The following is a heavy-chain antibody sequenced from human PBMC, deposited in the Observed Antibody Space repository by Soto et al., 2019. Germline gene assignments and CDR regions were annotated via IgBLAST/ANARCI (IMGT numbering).Heavy chain of an antibody. Sequence: EVQLVESGGGLVKPGGSLRLSCAASGFTFSSYSMNWVRQAPGKGLEWVSSISSSSSYIYYADSVKGRFTISRDNAKNSLYLQMNSLRAEDTAVYYCARAPTTVTTFYYYYGMDVWGRGTTVTVSS. D-gene: IGHD4-4*01. V-gene: IGHV3-21*01. CDR3: ARAPTTVTTFYYYYGMDV. CDR1: GFTFSSYS. J-gene: IGHJ6*02. CDR2: ISSSSSYI.